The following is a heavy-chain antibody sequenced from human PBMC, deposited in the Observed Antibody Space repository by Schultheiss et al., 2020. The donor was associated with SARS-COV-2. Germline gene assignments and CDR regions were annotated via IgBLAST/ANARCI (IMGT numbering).Heavy chain of an antibody. J-gene: IGHJ5*02. CDR2: ISSSSSTI. CDR1: GFTFSSYG. CDR3: ARDRERVVPAVMNWFDP. V-gene: IGHV3-48*01. D-gene: IGHD2-2*01. Sequence: GESLKISCAASGFTFSSYGMHWVRQAPGKGLEWVSYISSSSSTIYYADSVKGRFTISRDNAKNTLYLQMNSLRAEDTAVYYCARDRERVVPAVMNWFDPWGQGTLVTVSS.